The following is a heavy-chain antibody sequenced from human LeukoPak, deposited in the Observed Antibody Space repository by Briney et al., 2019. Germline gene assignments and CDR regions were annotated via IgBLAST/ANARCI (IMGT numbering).Heavy chain of an antibody. Sequence: GASLKVSCKASGYMFTRYAMNWVRQAPGQGLELMGWINTNTGNPTYAQGFTGRFVFSLDTSVSTAYLQISSLKAEDTAVYYCARDLRGDAFDIWGQGTMVTVSS. V-gene: IGHV7-4-1*02. J-gene: IGHJ3*02. CDR2: INTNTGNP. CDR1: GYMFTRYA. D-gene: IGHD5/OR15-5a*01. CDR3: ARDLRGDAFDI.